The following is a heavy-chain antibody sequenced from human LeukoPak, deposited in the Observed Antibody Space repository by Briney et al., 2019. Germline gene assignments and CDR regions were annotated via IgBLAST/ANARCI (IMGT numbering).Heavy chain of an antibody. CDR3: ARDRGGGAAAGLFDY. V-gene: IGHV3-7*01. CDR2: IKQDGSEK. J-gene: IGHJ4*02. CDR1: GFTFSSYW. D-gene: IGHD6-13*01. Sequence: GGSLRLSCAASGFTFSSYWMSWVRQAPGKGLEWVANIKQDGSEKYYVDSVKVRFTISRDNAKNSLYLQMNSLRAEDTAVYYCARDRGGGAAAGLFDYWGQGTLVTVSS.